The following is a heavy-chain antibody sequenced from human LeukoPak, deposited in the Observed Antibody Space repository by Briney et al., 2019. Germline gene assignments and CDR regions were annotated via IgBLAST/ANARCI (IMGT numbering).Heavy chain of an antibody. CDR2: IYYNGST. CDR3: ARLTSGSYRLAFDY. V-gene: IGHV4-39*01. J-gene: IGHJ4*02. CDR1: GGSISSSTYY. D-gene: IGHD1-26*01. Sequence: SETLSLTCTVSGGSISSSTYYWGWIRQPPGKGLEWIGSIYYNGSTYYNPSLKSRVTISVDTSKNQFSLKLSSVTAADTAVYYCARLTSGSYRLAFDYWGQGTLVTVSS.